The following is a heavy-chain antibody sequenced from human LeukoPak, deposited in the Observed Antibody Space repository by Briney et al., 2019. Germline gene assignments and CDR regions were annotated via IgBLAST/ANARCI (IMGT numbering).Heavy chain of an antibody. Sequence: ASVKVSCKASVGTLSSYAISWVRQAPGQGLEWMGRIFPIFGAAHYAEKLKGRATITTDESTSTAYMELSSLRSEDTAVYYCARVGGIERWLQLGAFDIWGQGTMVTVSS. J-gene: IGHJ3*02. CDR3: ARVGGIERWLQLGAFDI. V-gene: IGHV1-69*05. CDR2: IFPIFGAA. CDR1: VGTLSSYA. D-gene: IGHD5-24*01.